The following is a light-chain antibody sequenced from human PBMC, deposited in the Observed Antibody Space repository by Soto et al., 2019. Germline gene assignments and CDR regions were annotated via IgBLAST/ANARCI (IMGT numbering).Light chain of an antibody. CDR1: SSNFKTNT. CDR3: ATCEDSLNSLI. Sequence: QSVLTQPPSASGTPGQRVTISCSGGSSNFKTNTVSWYQQLPGAAPRLLIYSNNQRPSGAPDRFSGSKSGTSASLTISGLQSGDDGTHHCATCEDSLNSLIFGGGTKLTVL. J-gene: IGLJ2*01. V-gene: IGLV1-44*01. CDR2: SNN.